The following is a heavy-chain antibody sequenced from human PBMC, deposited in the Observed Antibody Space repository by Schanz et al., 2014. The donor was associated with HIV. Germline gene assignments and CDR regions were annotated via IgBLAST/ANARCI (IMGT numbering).Heavy chain of an antibody. CDR1: GFIFSGYW. CDR3: AKDMGSGSYETFDI. Sequence: VELLESGGGLVQPGGSLRLSCAASGFIFSGYWMTWVRQAPGKGLEWVANIKQDGSEKYYVDSVKGRFTISRDNAKNSLYLQMNSLRAEDTALYYCAKDMGSGSYETFDIWGQGTMVTVSS. D-gene: IGHD1-26*01. J-gene: IGHJ3*02. CDR2: IKQDGSEK. V-gene: IGHV3-7*03.